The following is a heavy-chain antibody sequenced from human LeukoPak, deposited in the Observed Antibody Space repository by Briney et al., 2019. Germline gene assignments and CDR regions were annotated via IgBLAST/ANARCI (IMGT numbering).Heavy chain of an antibody. CDR3: AREADYYGSGLGVVDY. CDR1: GGTFSSYA. Sequence: ASVKVSCKASGGTFSSYAISWVRQAPGQGLEWMGGIIPIFGTANYAQKFQGRVTITADESTSTAYMELSSLRSEDTAVYYCAREADYYGSGLGVVDYWGQGTLVTVSS. J-gene: IGHJ4*02. D-gene: IGHD3-10*01. CDR2: IIPIFGTA. V-gene: IGHV1-69*13.